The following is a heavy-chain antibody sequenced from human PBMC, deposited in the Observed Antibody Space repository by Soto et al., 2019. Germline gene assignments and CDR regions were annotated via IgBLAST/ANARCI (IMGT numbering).Heavy chain of an antibody. Sequence: GSGPTLVNPTETLTLTCTFSGFSLTSPGMCVSWIRQSPGKALESLALIERDDDDKYYSTSLKTRLTIPKDTRKNQVVLTMANMESADTATYYCARSISGHRKFNGMDVWGQGTTVTVSS. D-gene: IGHD1-20*01. CDR1: GFSLTSPGMC. V-gene: IGHV2-70*13. J-gene: IGHJ6*02. CDR3: ARSISGHRKFNGMDV. CDR2: IERDDDDK.